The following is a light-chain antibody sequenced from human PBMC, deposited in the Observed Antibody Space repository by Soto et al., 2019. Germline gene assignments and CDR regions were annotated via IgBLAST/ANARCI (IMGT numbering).Light chain of an antibody. CDR2: GAS. V-gene: IGKV3-15*01. Sequence: IVMTQSPATLSVSPGERATLSCRASQSISTKLAWYQQKPGQAPRLLIYGASTRATGIPVGFSGSGSGTEFTLTITSLQFEDFAVYYCQEYNDWRPITFGGGTKVEIK. J-gene: IGKJ4*01. CDR1: QSISTK. CDR3: QEYNDWRPIT.